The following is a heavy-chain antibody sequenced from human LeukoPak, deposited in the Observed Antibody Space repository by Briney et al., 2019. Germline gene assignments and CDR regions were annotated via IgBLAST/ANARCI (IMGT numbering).Heavy chain of an antibody. J-gene: IGHJ4*02. CDR3: AKSSGGRYFDWLLGY. D-gene: IGHD3-9*01. Sequence: GGSLRLSCAASGFTFSSYGMHWVRQAPGKGLEWVAVISHDGSNKYYADSVKGRFTISRDNSKNTLYLQMNSLRAEDTAVYYCAKSSGGRYFDWLLGYWGQGTLVTVSS. V-gene: IGHV3-30*18. CDR1: GFTFSSYG. CDR2: ISHDGSNK.